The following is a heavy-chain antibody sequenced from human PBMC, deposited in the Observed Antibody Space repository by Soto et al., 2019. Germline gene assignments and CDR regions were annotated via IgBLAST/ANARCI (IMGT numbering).Heavy chain of an antibody. D-gene: IGHD3-10*01. CDR1: GFTFSSYA. CDR2: ISYDGSNK. V-gene: IGHV3-30-3*01. J-gene: IGHJ6*02. CDR3: ARPLGWFGELSYGMDV. Sequence: GGSLRLSCAASGFTFSSYAMHWVRQAPGKGLEWVAVISYDGSNKYYADSVKGRFTISRDNSKNTLYLQMNSLRAEDTAVYYCARPLGWFGELSYGMDVWGQGTTVTVSS.